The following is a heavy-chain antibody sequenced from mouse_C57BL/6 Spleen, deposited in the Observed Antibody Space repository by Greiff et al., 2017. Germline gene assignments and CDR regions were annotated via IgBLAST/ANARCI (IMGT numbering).Heavy chain of an antibody. CDR2: IFPGSGST. V-gene: IGHV1-75*01. J-gene: IGHJ4*01. CDR3: ASQALYAMDY. CDR1: GYTFTDYY. Sequence: QVHVKQPGPELVKPGASVKISCKASGYTFTDYYINWVKQRPGKGLEWIGWIFPGSGSTYYNEKLKGKATLTVDKSSSTAYMLLSSLTSGNSAVYCCASQALYAMDYWGQGTSVTVSS. D-gene: IGHD3-2*02.